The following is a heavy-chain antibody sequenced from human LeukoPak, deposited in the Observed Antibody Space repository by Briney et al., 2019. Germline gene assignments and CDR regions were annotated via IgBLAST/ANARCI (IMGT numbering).Heavy chain of an antibody. CDR3: ERRYAYGVDY. D-gene: IGHD5-18*01. CDR1: GYTFTGYY. J-gene: IGHJ4*02. V-gene: IGHV1-2*02. CDR2: INPNTGGT. Sequence: ASVKVSCKASGYTFTGYYMHWVRQAPGQGLEWMGWINPNTGGTNYAPKFQGRVTMTRDTSISTAYMELSWLTSDDTAVYYCERRYAYGVDYWGQGTLVTVS.